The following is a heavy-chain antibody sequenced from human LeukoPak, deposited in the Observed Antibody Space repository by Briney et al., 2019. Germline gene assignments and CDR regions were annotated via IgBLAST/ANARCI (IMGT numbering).Heavy chain of an antibody. D-gene: IGHD1-26*01. CDR1: GGSISSYS. CDR3: ARENRGCYSQFDY. V-gene: IGHV4-4*07. CDR2: TYPSGST. Sequence: SETLSLTCTVSGGSISSYSWSWIRPPAGKGLEWVGRTYPSGSTNNNPSLKSRVTMSVDTSNNQFSLKLNSVTAADTAAYYCARENRGCYSQFDYWGQGTLVTVSS. J-gene: IGHJ4*02.